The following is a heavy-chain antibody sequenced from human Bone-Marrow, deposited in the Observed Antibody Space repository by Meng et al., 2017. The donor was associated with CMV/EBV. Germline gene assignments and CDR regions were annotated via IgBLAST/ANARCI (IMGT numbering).Heavy chain of an antibody. CDR2: ISSGGTLT. J-gene: IGHJ4*02. CDR3: ARGNYRYYFDY. D-gene: IGHD1-7*01. CDR1: EFTFTDYY. V-gene: IGHV3-11*01. Sequence: GESLKISCAASEFTFTDYYMSWIRQAPGKGLEWISYISSGGTLTYYADSVKGRFTISRDNSKNTLYLQMNSLRAEDTAVYYCARGNYRYYFDYWGQGTLVTVSS.